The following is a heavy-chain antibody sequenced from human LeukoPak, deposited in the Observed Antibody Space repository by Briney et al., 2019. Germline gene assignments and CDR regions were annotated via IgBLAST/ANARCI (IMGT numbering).Heavy chain of an antibody. D-gene: IGHD3-10*01. CDR1: GYTFTSYD. CDR3: ARDYYDSGSYGGISFDY. CDR2: INPNSGGT. Sequence: ASVKVSCKASGYTFTSYDTNWVRQAPGQGLEWMGWINPNSGGTNYAQKFQGRVTMTRDTSISTAYMELSSLRAEDTAVYYCARDYYDSGSYGGISFDYWGQGTLVTVSS. J-gene: IGHJ4*02. V-gene: IGHV1-2*02.